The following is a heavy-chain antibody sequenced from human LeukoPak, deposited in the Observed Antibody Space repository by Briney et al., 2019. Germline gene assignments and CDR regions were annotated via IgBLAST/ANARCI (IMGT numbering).Heavy chain of an antibody. D-gene: IGHD3-3*01. V-gene: IGHV4-34*01. CDR2: INHSGST. CDR1: GGSFSGYY. J-gene: IGHJ6*02. Sequence: PSGTLSLTCAVYGGSFSGYYWSWIRQPPGKGLEWIGEINHSGSTNYNPSLKSRVTISVDTSKNQFSLKLSSVTAADTAVYYCARGYYDFWSGYSYGMDVWGQGTTVTVSS. CDR3: ARGYYDFWSGYSYGMDV.